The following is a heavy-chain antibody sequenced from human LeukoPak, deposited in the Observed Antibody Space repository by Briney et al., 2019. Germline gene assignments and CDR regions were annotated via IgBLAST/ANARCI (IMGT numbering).Heavy chain of an antibody. CDR3: ARAYSSSWYFNWFDP. CDR1: GYSISSGYF. CDR2: IYNSGST. J-gene: IGHJ5*02. D-gene: IGHD6-13*01. Sequence: PSETLSLTCTVSGYSISSGYFWGWIRQPPGKGLEWIGTIYNSGSTYYNASLESRVTISVDTSKNQFSLKLSSVTAADTAVCYCARAYSSSWYFNWFDPWGQGTLVTVSS. V-gene: IGHV4-38-2*02.